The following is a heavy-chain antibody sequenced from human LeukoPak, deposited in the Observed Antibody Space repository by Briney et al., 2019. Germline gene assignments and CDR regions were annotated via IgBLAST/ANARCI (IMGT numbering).Heavy chain of an antibody. V-gene: IGHV3-43D*03. CDR1: GFTFDDYA. Sequence: SGGSLRLSCAASGFTFDDYAMHWVRQAPGKGLEWVSLISWDGGSTYYADSVKGRFTISRDNSKNSLYLQMNSLRAEDTALYYCAKASLGYCSGGSCYHFDYWGQGTLVTVSS. J-gene: IGHJ4*02. CDR2: ISWDGGST. CDR3: AKASLGYCSGGSCYHFDY. D-gene: IGHD2-15*01.